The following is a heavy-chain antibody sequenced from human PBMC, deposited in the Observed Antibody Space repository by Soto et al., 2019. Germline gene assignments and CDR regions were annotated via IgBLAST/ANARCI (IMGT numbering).Heavy chain of an antibody. J-gene: IGHJ4*02. CDR2: ISGSGDYT. D-gene: IGHD4-17*01. CDR3: AKEAARTVPVDG. V-gene: IGHV3-23*01. Sequence: GGSLRLSCAAYGFTFSSFPMSWVRQAPGKGLEWVSAISGSGDYTYYADSLKGRFTISRDNSKNTLYLQMNSLRAEDTAVYYCAKEAARTVPVDGWGQGTLVTVSS. CDR1: GFTFSSFP.